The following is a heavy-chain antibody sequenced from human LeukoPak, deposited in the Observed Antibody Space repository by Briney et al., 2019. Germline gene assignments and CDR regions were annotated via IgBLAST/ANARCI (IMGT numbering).Heavy chain of an antibody. Sequence: ASVKVSCKASGYSFTNYYMSWVRQAPGQGLEWMGMINPSGGSTSYAQKFQGRVNMTRDTSTSTVYMELSSLRSEDTAVYFCARESTYGYSIKWFDPWGQGTRVTVSS. CDR1: GYSFTNYY. J-gene: IGHJ5*02. CDR3: ARESTYGYSIKWFDP. V-gene: IGHV1-46*01. D-gene: IGHD6-13*01. CDR2: INPSGGST.